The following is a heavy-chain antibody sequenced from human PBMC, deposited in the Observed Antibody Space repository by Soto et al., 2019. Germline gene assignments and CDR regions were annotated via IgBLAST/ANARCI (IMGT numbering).Heavy chain of an antibody. D-gene: IGHD6-13*01. CDR3: ARLLPVRYSSSWYPFDY. J-gene: IGHJ4*02. CDR2: IYYSGST. CDR1: GGSISSSSYY. Sequence: QLQLQESGPGLVKPSETLSLTCTVSGGSISSSSYYWGWIRQPPGKGLEWIGSIYYSGSTYYNPSLKSRVTISVDTSKNQFSLKLSSVTAADTAVYYCARLLPVRYSSSWYPFDYWGQGTLVTVSS. V-gene: IGHV4-39*01.